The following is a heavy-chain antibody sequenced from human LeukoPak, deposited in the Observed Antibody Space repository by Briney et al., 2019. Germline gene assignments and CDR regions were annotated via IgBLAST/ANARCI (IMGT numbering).Heavy chain of an antibody. CDR2: IYYGGST. J-gene: IGHJ3*02. D-gene: IGHD5-18*01. Sequence: SETLSLTCTVSGGSISSYYWSWIRQPPGKGLEWIGYIYYGGSTNYNPSLKSRVTISLDTSKNQFSLRLSSVTAADTAVYYCARSEYSYGADAFDIWGQGTMVTVSS. CDR3: ARSEYSYGADAFDI. V-gene: IGHV4-59*01. CDR1: GGSISSYY.